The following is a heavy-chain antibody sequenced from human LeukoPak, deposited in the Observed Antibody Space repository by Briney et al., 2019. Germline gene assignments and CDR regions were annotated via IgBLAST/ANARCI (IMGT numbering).Heavy chain of an antibody. Sequence: ASVKVSCKASGGTFSSYAISWVRQAPGQGLERMGEIIPIFGTANYAQKFQGRVTITADKSTSTAYMELSSLRSEDTAVYYCARSRPGILVVAATHFDYWGQGTLVTVSS. J-gene: IGHJ4*02. CDR1: GGTFSSYA. CDR2: IIPIFGTA. V-gene: IGHV1-69*06. CDR3: ARSRPGILVVAATHFDY. D-gene: IGHD2-15*01.